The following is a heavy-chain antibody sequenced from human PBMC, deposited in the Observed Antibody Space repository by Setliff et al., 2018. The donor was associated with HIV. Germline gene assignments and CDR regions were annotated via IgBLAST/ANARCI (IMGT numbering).Heavy chain of an antibody. CDR1: GGSVGSGSYY. V-gene: IGHV4-61*01. Sequence: SETLSLTCSVSGGSVGSGSYYWSWIRQSPGKGLEWLGYIYYSGSTTYNPSLRSRVTIPIDTSKNQFSLNLRSVTAADTAVYYCARDPPGYGDSKDYWGQGKLVTVSS. J-gene: IGHJ4*02. CDR3: ARDPPGYGDSKDY. CDR2: IYYSGST. D-gene: IGHD4-17*01.